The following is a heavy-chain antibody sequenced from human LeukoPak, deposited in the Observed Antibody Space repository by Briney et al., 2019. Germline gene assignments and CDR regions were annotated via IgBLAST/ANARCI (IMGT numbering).Heavy chain of an antibody. V-gene: IGHV4-59*01. J-gene: IGHJ4*02. D-gene: IGHD6-19*01. CDR3: AKATQWLAFDY. Sequence: PSETLSLTCTVSGGSISSYYLSWIRQPPGKGLEWIGNIYNSGTTNYNPSLESRVTISVDTSTNQLSLKASSVTAADTAVYYCAKATQWLAFDYWGQGTLVTVSS. CDR1: GGSISSYY. CDR2: IYNSGTT.